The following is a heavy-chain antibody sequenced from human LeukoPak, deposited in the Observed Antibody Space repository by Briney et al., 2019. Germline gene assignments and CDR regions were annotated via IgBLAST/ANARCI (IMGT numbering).Heavy chain of an antibody. CDR2: VYPGDSDT. D-gene: IGHD6-19*01. J-gene: IGHJ6*02. Sequence: HGESLKISCQASGYMFSIYWIGWVRQRPGKGLEWMGIVYPGDSDTKYNPSFQGHVTISADSSTKTAYLEWSSLNASDTGIYYCARHGLISVTGRLMDVWGQGTTVIVS. V-gene: IGHV5-51*01. CDR3: ARHGLISVTGRLMDV. CDR1: GYMFSIYW.